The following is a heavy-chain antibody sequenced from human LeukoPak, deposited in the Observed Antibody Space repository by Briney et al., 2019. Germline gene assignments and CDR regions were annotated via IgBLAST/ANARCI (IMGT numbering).Heavy chain of an antibody. V-gene: IGHV4-59*01. J-gene: IGHJ4*02. CDR3: ARDRDGGIDY. D-gene: IGHD5-24*01. CDR1: GGSITSYY. CDR2: IYYSGST. Sequence: SETLSLTCTVSGGSITSYYWSWIRQPPGRGLEWIGYIYYSGSTNYNPSLKSRVTMSVDTSKNQFSLKLSSVTAADTAVYYCARDRDGGIDYWGQGTLVTVSS.